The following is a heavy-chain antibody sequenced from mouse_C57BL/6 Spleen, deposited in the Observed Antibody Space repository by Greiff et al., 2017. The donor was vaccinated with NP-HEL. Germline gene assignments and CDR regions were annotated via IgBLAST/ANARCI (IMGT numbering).Heavy chain of an antibody. D-gene: IGHD1-1*01. V-gene: IGHV1-50*01. Sequence: VQLQQPGAELVKPGASVKLSCKASGYTFTSYWMHWVKQRPGQGLEWIGEIDPSDSYTNYNHKFKGKATLTVDTSSSTAYMQLSSLTSEDSAVYYCARYPNYYDSSYRYWGQGTTLTVSS. CDR2: IDPSDSYT. CDR1: GYTFTSYW. CDR3: ARYPNYYDSSYRY. J-gene: IGHJ2*01.